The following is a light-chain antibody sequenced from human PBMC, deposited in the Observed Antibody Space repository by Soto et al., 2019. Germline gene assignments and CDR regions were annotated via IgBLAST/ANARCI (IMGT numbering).Light chain of an antibody. CDR1: SSDVGGYNY. CDR3: SSYTTSNTRQIV. CDR2: DVS. Sequence: QSALTQPASVSGSPGQSITISGTGTSSDVGGYNYVSWYQHHPGKAPKLMIFDVSNRPSGVSNRFSGSKSGNTASLTTSGLQPEDEADYYCSSYTTSNTRQIVFGTGTKITVL. J-gene: IGLJ1*01. V-gene: IGLV2-14*03.